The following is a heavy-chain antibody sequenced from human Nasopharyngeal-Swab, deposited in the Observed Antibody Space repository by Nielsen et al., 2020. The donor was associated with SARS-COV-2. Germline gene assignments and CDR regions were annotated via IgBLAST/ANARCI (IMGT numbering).Heavy chain of an antibody. D-gene: IGHD3-10*01. Sequence: WIRQPPGKGLEWIGYIYYSGSTYYNPSLKSRVTISVDTSKNQFSLKLSSVTAADTAVYYCARGRLWFGELLISWFDPWGQGTLVTVSS. CDR2: IYYSGST. J-gene: IGHJ5*02. CDR3: ARGRLWFGELLISWFDP. V-gene: IGHV4-31*02.